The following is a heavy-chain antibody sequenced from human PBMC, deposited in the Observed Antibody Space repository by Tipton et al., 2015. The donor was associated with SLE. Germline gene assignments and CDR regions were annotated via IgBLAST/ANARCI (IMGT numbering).Heavy chain of an antibody. J-gene: IGHJ4*02. Sequence: TLSLTCTVSGASITSGGYYWTWIRHHPGKGLEWIGHIYYTGNTRYNPSLKSRVTISADTSKNQFSLNLRSVTAADTAVYHCARGTNWGSYFDYWGQGTLVTVSS. CDR3: ARGTNWGSYFDY. D-gene: IGHD7-27*01. CDR1: GASITSGGYY. CDR2: IYYTGNT. V-gene: IGHV4-31*03.